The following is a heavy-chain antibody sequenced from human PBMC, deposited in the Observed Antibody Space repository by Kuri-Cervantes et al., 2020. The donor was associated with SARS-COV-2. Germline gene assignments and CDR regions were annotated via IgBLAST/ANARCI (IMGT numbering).Heavy chain of an antibody. CDR3: ARSGYSGPFDP. Sequence: SVKVSCKASGGSFSSYAISWVRQAPGQGLEWMGGIIPILGIANYAQKFQGRVTITADKSTSTAYMELSSLRSEDTAVYYCARSGYSGPFDPWGQGTLGTVSS. D-gene: IGHD5-12*01. CDR2: IIPILGIA. CDR1: GGSFSSYA. J-gene: IGHJ5*02. V-gene: IGHV1-69*10.